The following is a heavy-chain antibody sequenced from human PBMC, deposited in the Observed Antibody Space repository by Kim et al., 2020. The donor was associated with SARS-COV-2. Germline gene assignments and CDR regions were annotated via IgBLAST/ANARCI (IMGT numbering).Heavy chain of an antibody. CDR3: ARDFIVGATNDAFDI. D-gene: IGHD1-26*01. CDR1: GYTFTSYA. V-gene: IGHV1-3*01. J-gene: IGHJ3*02. Sequence: ASVKVSCKASGYTFTSYAMHWVRQAPGQRLEWMGWINAGNGNTKYSQKFQGRVTITRDTSASTAYMELSSLRSEDTAVYYCARDFIVGATNDAFDIWGQGTMVTVSS. CDR2: INAGNGNT.